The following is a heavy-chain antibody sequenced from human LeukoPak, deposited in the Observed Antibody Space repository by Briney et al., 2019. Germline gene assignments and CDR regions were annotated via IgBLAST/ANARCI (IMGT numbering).Heavy chain of an antibody. CDR3: ARTLSTPLYYYDSSGYY. D-gene: IGHD3-22*01. J-gene: IGHJ4*02. CDR2: IIPILGIA. Sequence: GASVKVSCKASGGTFSSYAISWVRQAPGQGLEWMGRIIPILGIANYAQKFQGRVTITADKSTSTAYMELSSLRSEDTAVYYCARTLSTPLYYYDSSGYYWGQGTLVTVSS. V-gene: IGHV1-69*04. CDR1: GGTFSSYA.